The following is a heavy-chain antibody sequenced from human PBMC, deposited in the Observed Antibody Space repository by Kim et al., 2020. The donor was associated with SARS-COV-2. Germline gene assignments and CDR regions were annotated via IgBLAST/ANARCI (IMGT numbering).Heavy chain of an antibody. D-gene: IGHD5-18*01. J-gene: IGHJ4*02. V-gene: IGHV3-73*01. CDR3: TRRAMVRGSVDY. Sequence: AYAASVKGRFTISRDDSKNTAYLQMNSLKTEDTAVYYCTRRAMVRGSVDYWGQGTLVTVSS.